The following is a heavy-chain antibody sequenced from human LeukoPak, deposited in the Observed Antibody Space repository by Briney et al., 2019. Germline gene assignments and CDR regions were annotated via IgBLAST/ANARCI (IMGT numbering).Heavy chain of an antibody. V-gene: IGHV3-73*01. Sequence: PGGSLRLSCAASGFTFSGSAMHWVRQASGKGLEWVGRIRSKANSYATAYAASVKGRFTISRDDSKNTAYLQMNSLRAEDTAVYYCARDPAFVVTTIYWGQGTLVTVSS. D-gene: IGHD2-21*02. J-gene: IGHJ4*02. CDR1: GFTFSGSA. CDR2: IRSKANSYAT. CDR3: ARDPAFVVTTIY.